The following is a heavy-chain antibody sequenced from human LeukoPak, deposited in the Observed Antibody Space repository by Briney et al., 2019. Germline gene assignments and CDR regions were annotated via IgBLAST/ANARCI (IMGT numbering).Heavy chain of an antibody. CDR3: AKSPGSSGWNYFDY. J-gene: IGHJ4*02. CDR1: GFTFSTYA. CDR2: ISGRGGTT. D-gene: IGHD6-19*01. V-gene: IGHV3-23*01. Sequence: PGGSLRLSCAASGFTFSTYAMSWVRQAPGKGLEWVSVISGRGGTTYYADSVKGRFTVSRDNSKNTLYLQMNSLRAEDTAIYYCAKSPGSSGWNYFDYWGQGTLVTVSS.